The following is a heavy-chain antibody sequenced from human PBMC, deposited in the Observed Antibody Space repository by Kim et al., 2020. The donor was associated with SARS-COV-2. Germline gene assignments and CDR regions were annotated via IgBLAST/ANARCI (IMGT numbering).Heavy chain of an antibody. V-gene: IGHV3-9*01. Sequence: GGSLRLSCAASGFTFGDYAMHWVRQAPGKGLEWVSGISWNSGSIGYADSVKGRFTISRDNAKNSLYLQMNSLRAEDTALYYCAKARAGVGCVMDVWGQGTTVTVSS. CDR1: GFTFGDYA. D-gene: IGHD6-19*01. CDR2: ISWNSGSI. J-gene: IGHJ6*02. CDR3: AKARAGVGCVMDV.